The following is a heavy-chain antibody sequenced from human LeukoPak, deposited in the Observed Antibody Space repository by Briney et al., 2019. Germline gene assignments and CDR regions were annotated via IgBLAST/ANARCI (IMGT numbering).Heavy chain of an antibody. J-gene: IGHJ3*02. Sequence: GESPRLSCAASGFTVSGNYMSWVRPAPGRGLEWVSVIYSGGSTYYADSVKGRFTISRDNSKNTLYLQMNSLRAEDTAVYYCARDGSYDAFDIWGQGTMVTVSS. V-gene: IGHV3-66*01. D-gene: IGHD5-12*01. CDR1: GFTVSGNY. CDR3: ARDGSYDAFDI. CDR2: IYSGGST.